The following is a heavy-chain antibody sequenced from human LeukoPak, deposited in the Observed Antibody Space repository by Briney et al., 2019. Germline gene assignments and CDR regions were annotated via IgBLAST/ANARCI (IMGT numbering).Heavy chain of an antibody. J-gene: IGHJ5*01. CDR2: INANSGTT. Sequence: GGSLRLSCTASGFAFSVYAMSWLRQPPGKGLEWVSTINANSGTTSYAASVRGRFTISRDNSKKTLYLQLNTLRAHDTATYYCAKPISGGLAVTADWFHPWGQRTLVVVSS. CDR3: AKPISGGLAVTADWFHP. CDR1: GFAFSVYA. V-gene: IGHV3-23*01. D-gene: IGHD6-19*01.